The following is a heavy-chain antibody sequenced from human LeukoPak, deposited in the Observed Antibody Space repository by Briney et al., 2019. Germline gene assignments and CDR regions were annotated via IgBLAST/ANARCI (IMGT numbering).Heavy chain of an antibody. Sequence: PGGSLRLSCAASGFTFSSYGMHWVRQAPGKGLEWVAVISYDGSNKYYADSVKGRFTISRDNSKNTLYLQMNSLRAEDTAVYYCAKDGAIMTTVTIINWYFDLWGRGTLVTVSS. J-gene: IGHJ2*01. D-gene: IGHD4-17*01. CDR1: GFTFSSYG. V-gene: IGHV3-30*18. CDR2: ISYDGSNK. CDR3: AKDGAIMTTVTIINWYFDL.